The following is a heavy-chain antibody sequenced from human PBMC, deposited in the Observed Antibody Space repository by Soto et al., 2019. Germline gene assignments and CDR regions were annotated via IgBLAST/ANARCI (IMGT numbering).Heavy chain of an antibody. CDR3: AHRLGKYKYWNGGYFDF. CDR1: GFSLATSGVG. D-gene: IGHD3-3*01. Sequence: QITLKESDPPLLKPTQTLTLTCTFSGFSLATSGVGVGWISQPPGEALDWLAVIYWDADKRYNPSLRARLAITKDTSRNHVVLTMTNMDPADTGTYYCAHRLGKYKYWNGGYFDFWGQGTLVTVSS. V-gene: IGHV2-5*02. J-gene: IGHJ4*02. CDR2: IYWDADK.